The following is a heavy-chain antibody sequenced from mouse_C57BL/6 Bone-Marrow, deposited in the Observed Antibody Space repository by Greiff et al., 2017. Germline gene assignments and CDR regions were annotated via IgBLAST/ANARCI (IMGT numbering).Heavy chain of an antibody. V-gene: IGHV1-22*01. D-gene: IGHD2-4*01. J-gene: IGHJ2*01. CDR3: AGLRRFFDY. CDR2: INPNNGGT. Sequence: EVQLQQSGPELVKPGASVKMSCKASGYTFTDYNMHWVKQSHGKSLEWLGYINPNNGGTSYNQKFKGKATLTVNKSSSTAYMELRRLTSEDSAVYYCAGLRRFFDYGGQGTTLTVAS. CDR1: GYTFTDYN.